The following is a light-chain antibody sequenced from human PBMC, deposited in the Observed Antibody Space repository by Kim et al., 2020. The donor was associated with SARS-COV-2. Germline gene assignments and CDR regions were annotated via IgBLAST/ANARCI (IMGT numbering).Light chain of an antibody. Sequence: ASVKLTCTLSGGHSSYAIAWHQQQPEKGPRYVMKVNSDGSHLKGDGIPDRVSGSSSGAGRYLTISSLQSEDEADYYCQTWGTGIRVFGGGTQLTVL. V-gene: IGLV4-69*01. CDR2: VNSDGSH. J-gene: IGLJ3*02. CDR1: GGHSSYA. CDR3: QTWGTGIRV.